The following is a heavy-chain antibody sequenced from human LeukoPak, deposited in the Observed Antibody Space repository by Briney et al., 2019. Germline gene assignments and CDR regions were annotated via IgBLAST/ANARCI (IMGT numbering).Heavy chain of an antibody. CDR3: ARAYSSSWYFDY. CDR1: GGSISSGGYY. CDR2: ICYSGST. J-gene: IGHJ4*02. V-gene: IGHV4-31*03. D-gene: IGHD6-13*01. Sequence: SQTLSLTCTVSGGSISSGGYYWSWIRQHPGKGLEWIGYICYSGSTYYNPSLKSRVTISVDTSKNQFSLKLSSVTAADTAVYYCARAYSSSWYFDYWGQGTLVTVSS.